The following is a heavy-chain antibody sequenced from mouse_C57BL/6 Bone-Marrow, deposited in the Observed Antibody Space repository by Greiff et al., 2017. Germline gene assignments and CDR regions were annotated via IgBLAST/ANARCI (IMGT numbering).Heavy chain of an antibody. D-gene: IGHD3-2*02. J-gene: IGHJ4*01. CDR1: GYTFTDYY. CDR3: ARWGRLRLHYYAMDY. V-gene: IGHV1-19*01. CDR2: INPYNGGT. Sequence: EVQLQQSGPVLVKPGASVKMSCKASGYTFTDYYMNWVKQSHGKSLEWIGVINPYNGGTSYNQKFKGKATLTVDKSSSTAYMELNSLTSEDSAVYYCARWGRLRLHYYAMDYWGQGTSVTVSS.